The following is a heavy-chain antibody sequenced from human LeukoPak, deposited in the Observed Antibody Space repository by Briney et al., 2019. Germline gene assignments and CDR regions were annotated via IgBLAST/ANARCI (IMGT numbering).Heavy chain of an antibody. CDR1: GFTFSSYG. V-gene: IGHV3-30*02. D-gene: IGHD4-17*01. CDR2: IGKNQ. Sequence: PGGSLRLSCAASGFTFSSYGMHWVRQAPGKGLEWVATIGKNQYYADSVKGRFTISKDNSKNMMYLQMDSLGVDDTAIYYCAKGSNGDYDNWGQGTLVTVSS. CDR3: AKGSNGDYDN. J-gene: IGHJ4*02.